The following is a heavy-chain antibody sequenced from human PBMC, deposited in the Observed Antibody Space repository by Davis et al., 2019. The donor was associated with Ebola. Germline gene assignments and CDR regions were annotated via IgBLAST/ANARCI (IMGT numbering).Heavy chain of an antibody. V-gene: IGHV3-30-3*01. CDR3: ARVVGSREQQIDY. CDR1: GFTFSSYA. CDR2: ISYDGSNK. Sequence: GESLKISCAASGFTFSSYAMHWVRQAPGKGLEWVAVISYDGSNKYYADSVKGRFTISRDNSKNTLYLQMNSLRAEDTAVYYCARVVGSREQQIDYWGQGTLVTVSS. J-gene: IGHJ4*02. D-gene: IGHD6-13*01.